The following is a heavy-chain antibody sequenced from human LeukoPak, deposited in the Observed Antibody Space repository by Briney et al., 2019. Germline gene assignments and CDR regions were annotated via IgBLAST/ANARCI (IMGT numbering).Heavy chain of an antibody. V-gene: IGHV3-7*04. Sequence: GGSLRLSCAASGFTFSTDWMSWVRQAPGKGLEWVASIKQDGSEKYYVDSVKGRFTISRDNAKKSLYLEMNSLTTEDTAVYYCARGARGDSWGQGSLVTVSS. CDR2: IKQDGSEK. CDR3: ARGARGDS. J-gene: IGHJ4*02. CDR1: GFTFSTDW.